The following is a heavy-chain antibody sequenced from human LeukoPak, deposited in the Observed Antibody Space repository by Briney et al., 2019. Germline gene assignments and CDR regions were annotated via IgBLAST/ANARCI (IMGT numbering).Heavy chain of an antibody. CDR2: IRSDGSSK. CDR3: AKWSGDFPSYYLDY. CDR1: GFSFSNFG. J-gene: IGHJ4*02. Sequence: PGGSLRLSCAASGFSFSNFGLHWVRQVPGKGLEWVAPIRSDGSSKNYADSVKGRFTISRDASKNTVFLQMNSLRADDTAVYFCAKWSGDFPSYYLDYWGQGTLVTVSS. V-gene: IGHV3-30*02. D-gene: IGHD4-17*01.